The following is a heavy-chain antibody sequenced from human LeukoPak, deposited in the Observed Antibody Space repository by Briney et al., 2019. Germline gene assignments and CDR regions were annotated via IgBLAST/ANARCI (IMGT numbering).Heavy chain of an antibody. D-gene: IGHD3-10*01. Sequence: GGSLRLSCAASGFTFSSYSMNWARQAPGKGLEWVSSISSSSSYIYYADSVKGRFTISRDNAKNSLYLQMNSLRAEDTAVYYCARESYGSGSFDAFDIWGQGTMVTVSS. V-gene: IGHV3-21*01. CDR2: ISSSSSYI. CDR1: GFTFSSYS. J-gene: IGHJ3*02. CDR3: ARESYGSGSFDAFDI.